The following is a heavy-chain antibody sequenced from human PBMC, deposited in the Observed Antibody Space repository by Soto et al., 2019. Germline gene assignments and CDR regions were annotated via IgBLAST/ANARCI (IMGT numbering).Heavy chain of an antibody. Sequence: EVQVVETGGGLIQPGGSLGLSCAASGFSVSNSYMSWVRQAPGKGLEWVSVINSGGNTHYSDSVKGRFTISRDNSKNTMNLQMNSLRAEDTAVYYCARDLGPLRLLNYYFYGMDVWGQGTTVTVSS. D-gene: IGHD2-15*01. CDR3: ARDLGPLRLLNYYFYGMDV. CDR2: INSGGNT. V-gene: IGHV3-53*02. J-gene: IGHJ6*02. CDR1: GFSVSNSY.